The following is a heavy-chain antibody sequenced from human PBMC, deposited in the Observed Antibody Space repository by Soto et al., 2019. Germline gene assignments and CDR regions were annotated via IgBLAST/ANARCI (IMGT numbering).Heavy chain of an antibody. Sequence: EVQLVESGGGLVQPGGSLRLSCAASGFTFSSYWMSWVRQAPGKGLEWVANIKQDGSEKYYVHSVKGRFTISRDNATTSLYLQMNSLRAEDTAVYYCARDWYRTTVDYWGQGTLVTVSS. D-gene: IGHD4-17*01. CDR2: IKQDGSEK. J-gene: IGHJ4*02. CDR1: GFTFSSYW. CDR3: ARDWYRTTVDY. V-gene: IGHV3-7*01.